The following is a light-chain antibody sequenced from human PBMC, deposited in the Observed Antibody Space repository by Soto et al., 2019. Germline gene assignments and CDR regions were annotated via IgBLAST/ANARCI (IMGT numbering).Light chain of an antibody. Sequence: EIELTPSPATLSLSPGERATLACRASQDISNYLAWYQHKPDQAPRRLIHEASTRATGIPATFSGSWSGTAFTLAISGLEPEDFAVYYCYQRVTWPGTFGGGNKVEIK. CDR3: YQRVTWPGT. J-gene: IGKJ4*01. CDR1: QDISNY. CDR2: EAS. V-gene: IGKV3-11*01.